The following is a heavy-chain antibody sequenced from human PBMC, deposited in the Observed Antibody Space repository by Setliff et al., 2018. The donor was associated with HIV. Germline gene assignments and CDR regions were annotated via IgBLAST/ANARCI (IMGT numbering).Heavy chain of an antibody. V-gene: IGHV1-46*01. J-gene: IGHJ3*02. CDR2: INPSGDIT. Sequence: ASVKVSCKASGNTFGSHYMHWVRQAPGKGLEWMGLINPSGDITSYAEKFQGRVTMTRDTSTSTVHMELRSLRSEDTAIYYCASKGGSGNYPDSDAFDIWGQGTLVTVSS. CDR3: ASKGGSGNYPDSDAFDI. CDR1: GNTFGSHY. D-gene: IGHD3-10*01.